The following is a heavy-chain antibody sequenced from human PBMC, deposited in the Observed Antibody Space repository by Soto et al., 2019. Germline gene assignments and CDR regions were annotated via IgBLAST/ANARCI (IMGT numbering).Heavy chain of an antibody. Sequence: GGSLRLSCAASGFTFSSYAMSWVRQAPGKGLEWVSAISGSGGSTYYADSVKGRFTISRDNSKNTLYLQMNSLRAEDTAVYYCANADTVPAADYYYYGMDVWGQGTTVTVSS. CDR2: ISGSGGST. CDR1: GFTFSSYA. V-gene: IGHV3-23*01. CDR3: ANADTVPAADYYYYGMDV. J-gene: IGHJ6*02. D-gene: IGHD2-2*01.